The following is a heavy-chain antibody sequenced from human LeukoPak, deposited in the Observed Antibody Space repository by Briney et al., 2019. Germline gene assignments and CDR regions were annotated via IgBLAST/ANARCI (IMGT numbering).Heavy chain of an antibody. D-gene: IGHD3-10*01. Sequence: ASVKVSCKASGYTFTSYYMHWVRQAPGQGLEWMGIINPSGGSTSYAQKFQGRVTMTRDTSTSTVYMELSSLRSEDTAVYYCARARYYYGSGSYYSPMGYWGQGTLVTVSS. V-gene: IGHV1-46*01. J-gene: IGHJ4*02. CDR3: ARARYYYGSGSYYSPMGY. CDR1: GYTFTSYY. CDR2: INPSGGST.